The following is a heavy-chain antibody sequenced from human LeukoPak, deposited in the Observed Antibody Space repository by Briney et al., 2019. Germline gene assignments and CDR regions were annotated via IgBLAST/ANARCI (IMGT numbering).Heavy chain of an antibody. CDR1: GGSISSYY. CDR2: IYYSGST. CDR3: ARLMVRGVMDY. D-gene: IGHD3-10*01. Sequence: SETLSLTCTVSGGSISSYYWSWIRQPPGKGLEWIGYIYYSGSTNYNPSLKSRVTISVDTSKNQFSLKLSSVTAADTAVYYCARLMVRGVMDYWGQGTLVTVSS. J-gene: IGHJ4*02. V-gene: IGHV4-59*01.